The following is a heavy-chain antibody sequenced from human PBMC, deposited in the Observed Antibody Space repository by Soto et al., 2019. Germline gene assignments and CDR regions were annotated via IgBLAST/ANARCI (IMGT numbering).Heavy chain of an antibody. CDR2: IYYSGST. CDR3: ARRSIATTGTGNYFDY. CDR1: GGSISSGGYY. V-gene: IGHV4-31*03. J-gene: IGHJ4*02. D-gene: IGHD6-13*01. Sequence: QVQLQESGPGLVKPSQTLSLTCTVSGGSISSGGYYWSWIRQHPGKGLEWIGYIYYSGSTYYKPSFKSRVTISLDTSKNQFSLKLSSVTAADTAVYYCARRSIATTGTGNYFDYWGQGTLVTVSS.